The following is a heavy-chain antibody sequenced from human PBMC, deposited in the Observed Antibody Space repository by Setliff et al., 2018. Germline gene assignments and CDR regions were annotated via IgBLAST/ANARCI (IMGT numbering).Heavy chain of an antibody. CDR1: GFTFGDYA. Sequence: GGSLRLSCTASGFTFGDYAMSWVRQAPGKGLEWVGFIRSKAYGGTTEYAASVKGRFTISRDDSEISMYLQMNSLETEDTAVYFCARGPRDGYNSGLGYWGQGALVTVSS. V-gene: IGHV3-49*04. D-gene: IGHD5-12*01. J-gene: IGHJ4*02. CDR2: IRSKAYGGTT. CDR3: ARGPRDGYNSGLGY.